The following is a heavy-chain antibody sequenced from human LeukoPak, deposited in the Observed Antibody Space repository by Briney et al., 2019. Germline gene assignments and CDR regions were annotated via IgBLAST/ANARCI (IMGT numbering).Heavy chain of an antibody. CDR2: IYYSGST. J-gene: IGHJ6*02. D-gene: IGHD3-9*01. CDR1: GGSISSSSYY. Sequence: SETLSLTCTVSGGSISSSSYYWGWIRQPPGKGLEWIGNIYYSGSTYYNPSLKSRVTISIDTSKNQFSLKLSSVTAADTAVYYCARDDRYFDPGVYYYNGMDVWGQGTTVTVSS. V-gene: IGHV4-39*07. CDR3: ARDDRYFDPGVYYYNGMDV.